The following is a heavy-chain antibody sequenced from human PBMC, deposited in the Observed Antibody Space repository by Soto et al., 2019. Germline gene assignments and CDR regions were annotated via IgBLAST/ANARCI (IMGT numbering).Heavy chain of an antibody. J-gene: IGHJ6*02. CDR3: AKGGRYHGMDV. Sequence: EVQLLESGGGLVQPGGSLRLSCAASGFIFNSYSMSWVRQAPGKGLEWVSVISDSGVGTYYADSVKGRFTISRDNSKDTLYLQMNSLRADDTAVYYCAKGGRYHGMDVWGQGTTVAVSS. CDR1: GFIFNSYS. V-gene: IGHV3-23*01. D-gene: IGHD2-15*01. CDR2: ISDSGVGT.